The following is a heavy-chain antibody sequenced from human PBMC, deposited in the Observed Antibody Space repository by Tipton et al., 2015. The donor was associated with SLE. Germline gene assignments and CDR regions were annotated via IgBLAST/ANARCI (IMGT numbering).Heavy chain of an antibody. D-gene: IGHD2-8*01. CDR1: GGSMSGYY. V-gene: IGHV4-59*13. CDR3: ARYGLSNWHLDL. CDR2: SYYSGGT. J-gene: IGHJ2*01. Sequence: TLSLTCTVSGGSMSGYYWSWVRQPPGKGLEWVGYSYYSGGTSYNPSLRSRVTISVDTSRNQFSLKVTSVTAADSAMYFCARYGLSNWHLDLGGRGTLVTVSS.